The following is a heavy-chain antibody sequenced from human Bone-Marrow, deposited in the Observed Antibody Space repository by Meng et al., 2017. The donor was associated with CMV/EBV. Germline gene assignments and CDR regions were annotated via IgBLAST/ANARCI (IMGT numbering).Heavy chain of an antibody. V-gene: IGHV1-69*12. J-gene: IGHJ4*02. D-gene: IGHD1-26*01. CDR3: ARAGGGSYPFDY. CDR2: IIPIFGTA. CDR1: GGTFSSYA. Sequence: VQLVQAWAEVKKPGSSVKVSRKAAGGTFSSYAISWVRQAPGQGLEWMGGIIPIFGTANYAQKFQGRVTITADESTSTAYMELSSLRSEDTAVYYCARAGGGSYPFDYWGQGTLVTVSS.